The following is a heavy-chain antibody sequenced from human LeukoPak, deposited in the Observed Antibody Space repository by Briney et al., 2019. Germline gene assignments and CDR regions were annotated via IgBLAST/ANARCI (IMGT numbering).Heavy chain of an antibody. D-gene: IGHD3-3*01. CDR3: ARAYDFWSGYYINWFDP. V-gene: IGHV4-59*01. J-gene: IGHJ5*02. Sequence: SETLSLTCTVPGGSISSYYWSWIRQPPGKGLEWIGYIYYSGSTNYNPSLQSGVTLSVDTSKNQFSLKLSSETAADTAVYYCARAYDFWSGYYINWFDPWGQGPLVTVSS. CDR2: IYYSGST. CDR1: GGSISSYY.